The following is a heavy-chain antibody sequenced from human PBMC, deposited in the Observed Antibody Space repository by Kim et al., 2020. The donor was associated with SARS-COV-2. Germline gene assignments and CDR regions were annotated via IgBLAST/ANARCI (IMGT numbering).Heavy chain of an antibody. CDR2: YNGNT. CDR3: ARGGYDY. Sequence: YNGNTNYAQKLQGRVTMTTDTSTSTAYMELRSLRSDDTAVYYCARGGYDYWGQGTLVTVSS. D-gene: IGHD5-12*01. J-gene: IGHJ4*02. V-gene: IGHV1-18*01.